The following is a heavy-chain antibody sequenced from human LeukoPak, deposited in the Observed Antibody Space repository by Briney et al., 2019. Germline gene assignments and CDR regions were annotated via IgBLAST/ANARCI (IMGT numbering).Heavy chain of an antibody. CDR1: GGTFSSYA. J-gene: IGHJ4*02. CDR3: ARERDYGGNPYYFDY. CDR2: IIPIFGTA. V-gene: IGHV1-69*13. D-gene: IGHD4-23*01. Sequence: GASVKVSCEASGGTFSSYAISWVRQAPGQGLEWMGGIIPIFGTANYAQKFQGRVTITADESTSTAYMELSSLRSEDTAVYYCARERDYGGNPYYFDYWGQGTLVTVSS.